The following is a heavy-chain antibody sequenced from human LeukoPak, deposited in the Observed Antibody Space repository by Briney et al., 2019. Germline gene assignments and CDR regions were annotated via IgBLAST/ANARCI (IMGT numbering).Heavy chain of an antibody. CDR1: GYAFTGYY. D-gene: IGHD6-13*01. V-gene: IGHV1-2*02. J-gene: IGHJ4*02. CDR3: ARSAGAAAVFDY. Sequence: GASVKVSCKASGYAFTGYYMHWVRQAPGQGLEWMGWINPNSGGTNYAQKFQGRVTMTRDTSISTAYMELSRLRSDDTAVYYCARSAGAAAVFDYWGQGTLVTVSS. CDR2: INPNSGGT.